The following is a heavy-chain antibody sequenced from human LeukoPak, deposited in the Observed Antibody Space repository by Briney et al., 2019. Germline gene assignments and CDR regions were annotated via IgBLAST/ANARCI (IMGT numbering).Heavy chain of an antibody. J-gene: IGHJ4*02. Sequence: GGSLRLSCAASGFNFNSYWMSWVRQAPGKGLECVANIKQDGSEICFVDSVKGRFTISRDNAKSSLYLQMNSLRGEDTAVYYCARARYGSGGHFFDFWGQGALVTVSS. CDR1: GFNFNSYW. CDR3: ARARYGSGGHFFDF. D-gene: IGHD3-10*01. CDR2: IKQDGSEI. V-gene: IGHV3-7*04.